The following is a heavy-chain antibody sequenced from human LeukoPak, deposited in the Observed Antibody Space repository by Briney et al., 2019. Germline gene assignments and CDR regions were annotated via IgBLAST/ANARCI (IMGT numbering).Heavy chain of an antibody. V-gene: IGHV3-20*04. CDR3: ARAETYHYGTTGFQEIGPFDY. J-gene: IGHJ4*02. CDR1: GFTFDDYG. D-gene: IGHD3-22*01. Sequence: PGGSLRLSCAASGFTFDDYGMSWVRQAPGKGLEWVSGINWNGGSTGYADSVKGRFTISRDNAQNSLYLQMNSLGAEDTALYYCARAETYHYGTTGFQEIGPFDYWGQGTLVTVSS. CDR2: INWNGGST.